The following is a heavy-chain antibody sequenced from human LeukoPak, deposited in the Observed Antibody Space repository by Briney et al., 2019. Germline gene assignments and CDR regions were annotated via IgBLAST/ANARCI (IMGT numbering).Heavy chain of an antibody. J-gene: IGHJ5*02. Sequence: GGSLRLSCAASGFTFSSYAMSWVRQAPGKGLEWVSAIGGSGGTTYYADSVKGRFTISRDNSKNTLYLQMNSLRAEDTAVYYCARVERYRFDPWGQGTLVTVSS. CDR2: IGGSGGTT. V-gene: IGHV3-23*01. D-gene: IGHD3-9*01. CDR1: GFTFSSYA. CDR3: ARVERYRFDP.